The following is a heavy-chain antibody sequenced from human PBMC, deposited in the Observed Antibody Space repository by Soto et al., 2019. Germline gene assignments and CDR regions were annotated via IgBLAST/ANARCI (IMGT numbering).Heavy chain of an antibody. V-gene: IGHV4-30-4*01. CDR2: IYYSGST. CDR1: GGSIISGDYY. J-gene: IGHJ4*02. Sequence: KASETLSLTCTVSGGSIISGDYYWSWIRQPPGKGLEWIGYIYYSGSTYYNPSLKSRVIISVDTSKNQFSLKLSSVTAADTAVYYCARGHSSSSFYFDYWGQGTLVTVSS. D-gene: IGHD6-6*01. CDR3: ARGHSSSSFYFDY.